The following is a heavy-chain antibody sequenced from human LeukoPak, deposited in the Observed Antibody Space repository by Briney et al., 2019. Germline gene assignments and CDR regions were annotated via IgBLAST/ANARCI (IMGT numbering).Heavy chain of an antibody. D-gene: IGHD3-22*01. J-gene: IGHJ5*02. CDR2: ISYDGSNK. Sequence: PGRSLGLSCAASGFTFSSYAMHWVRQAPGKGLEWVAAISYDGSNKYYADSVKGRFTISRDNSKNTLYLQMNSLRAEDTAVYYCARGRYYYDSSGSIRGPPEGPWGQGTLVTVSS. CDR1: GFTFSSYA. V-gene: IGHV3-30-3*01. CDR3: ARGRYYYDSSGSIRGPPEGP.